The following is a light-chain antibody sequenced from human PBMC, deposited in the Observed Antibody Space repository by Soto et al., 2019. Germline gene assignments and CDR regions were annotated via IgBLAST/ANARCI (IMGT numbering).Light chain of an antibody. CDR1: QSVSSY. Sequence: EIAMTQSPATLSLSPEERATLSCRASQSVSSYLAWYQQKPGQAPRLLIYDASNRATGIPARFSGSGSGTDFTLTISSLEPEDFAVYYCQQRSNWPPVTFGQGTRLEIK. J-gene: IGKJ5*01. CDR2: DAS. CDR3: QQRSNWPPVT. V-gene: IGKV3-11*01.